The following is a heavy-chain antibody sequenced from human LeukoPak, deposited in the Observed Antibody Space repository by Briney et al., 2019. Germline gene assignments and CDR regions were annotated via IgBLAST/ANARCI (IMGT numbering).Heavy chain of an antibody. V-gene: IGHV4-38-2*01. CDR1: GYSISSGSYY. CDR3: ARRALGAIDY. CDR2: IYHSGST. Sequence: PSETLSLTCVVSGYSISSGSYYWGWIRQPPGKGLEWIGSIYHSGSTYYNPSLKSRVTISVDTSKNQFSLKLSSVTAADTAVYYCARRALGAIDYWGQGTLVTVSS. J-gene: IGHJ4*02. D-gene: IGHD1-26*01.